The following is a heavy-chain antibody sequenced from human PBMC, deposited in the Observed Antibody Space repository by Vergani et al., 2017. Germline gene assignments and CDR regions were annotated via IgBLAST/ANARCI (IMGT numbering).Heavy chain of an antibody. Sequence: EVQLVESGGGLVQPGRSLRLSCAASGFTFDDYAMHWVRQAPGKGLEWVSGISWNSGSIGYADSVKGRFTISRDNAKNSLYLQMNSLRAEDTALYYCAKDLAANEGRIQLWLRLNWGQGTLVTVSS. V-gene: IGHV3-9*01. CDR1: GFTFDDYA. D-gene: IGHD5-18*01. J-gene: IGHJ4*02. CDR3: AKDLAANEGRIQLWLRLN. CDR2: ISWNSGSI.